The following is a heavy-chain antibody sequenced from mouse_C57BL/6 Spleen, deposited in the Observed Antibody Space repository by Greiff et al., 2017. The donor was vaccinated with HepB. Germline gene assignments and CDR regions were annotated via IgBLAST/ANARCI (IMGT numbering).Heavy chain of an antibody. V-gene: IGHV1-82*01. CDR2: IYPGDGDT. Sequence: VKLMESGPELVKPGASVKISCKASGYAFSSSWMNWVKQRPGKGLEWIGRIYPGDGDTNYNGKFKGKATLTADKSSSTAYMQLSSLTSEDSAVYFCARKGGYDSLFAYWGQGTLVTVSA. CDR3: ARKGGYDSLFAY. J-gene: IGHJ3*01. CDR1: GYAFSSSW. D-gene: IGHD2-2*01.